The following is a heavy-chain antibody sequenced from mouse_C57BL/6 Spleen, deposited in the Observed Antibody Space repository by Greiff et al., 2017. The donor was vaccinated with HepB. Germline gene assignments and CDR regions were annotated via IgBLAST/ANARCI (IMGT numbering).Heavy chain of an antibody. CDR1: GYTFTSYW. CDR2: IDPSDSYT. D-gene: IGHD1-1*01. Sequence: QVQLQQPGAELVMPGASVKLSCKASGYTFTSYWMHWVKQRPGQGLEWIGEIDPSDSYTNYNQKFKGKSTLTVDKSSSTAYMQLSSLTSEDSAVYYCARKSYGSSYGFAYWGQGTLVTVSA. V-gene: IGHV1-69*01. CDR3: ARKSYGSSYGFAY. J-gene: IGHJ3*01.